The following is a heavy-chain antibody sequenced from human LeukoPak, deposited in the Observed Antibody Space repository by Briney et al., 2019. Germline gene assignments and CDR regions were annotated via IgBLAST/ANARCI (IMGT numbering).Heavy chain of an antibody. CDR3: ARDGHYFAMDV. Sequence: GGSLRLSCAASGFTFNYYWMSWVRQTPGKGLEWLANIKPDGSEKYYVDSVRGRFTISRDNAKSSVHLQLNGLRAEDTAIYYCARDGHYFAMDVWGQGTTVTVSS. CDR1: GFTFNYYW. CDR2: IKPDGSEK. J-gene: IGHJ6*02. V-gene: IGHV3-7*03.